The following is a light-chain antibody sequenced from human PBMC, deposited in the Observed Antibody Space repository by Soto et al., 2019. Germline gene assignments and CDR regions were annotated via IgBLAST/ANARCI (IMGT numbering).Light chain of an antibody. Sequence: QSALTQPASVSGSPGQSITISCTGTSSDVGSYNLVSWYQQLPGKAPKLMIYEVIKRPSGVSNRFSGSKSGNTASLTISGIQAEDEADYYCCSYAGRSTLVFGGGTKLTVL. CDR2: EVI. J-gene: IGLJ2*01. CDR3: CSYAGRSTLV. V-gene: IGLV2-23*02. CDR1: SSDVGSYNL.